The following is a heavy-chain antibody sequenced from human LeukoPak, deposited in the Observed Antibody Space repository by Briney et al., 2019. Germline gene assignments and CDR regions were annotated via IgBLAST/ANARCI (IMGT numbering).Heavy chain of an antibody. CDR1: GFTFSSYA. CDR2: ISYDGSNK. D-gene: IGHD3-22*01. J-gene: IGHJ4*02. Sequence: GGSLRLSCAASGFTFSSYAMHWVRQAPGKGLEWVAVISYDGSNKYYADSVKGRFTISRDNSKNTLYLQMNSLRAEDTAVYYCARGGRKVRRYDSSGYPFDYWGQGTLVTVSS. CDR3: ARGGRKVRRYDSSGYPFDY. V-gene: IGHV3-30-3*01.